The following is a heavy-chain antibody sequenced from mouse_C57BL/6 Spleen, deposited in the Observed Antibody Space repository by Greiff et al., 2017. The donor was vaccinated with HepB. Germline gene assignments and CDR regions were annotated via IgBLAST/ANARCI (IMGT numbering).Heavy chain of an antibody. CDR3: ARYYYGSQYYFDY. Sequence: QVQLQQSGPELVKPGASVKISCKASGYSFTSYYIHWVKQRPGQGLEWIGWIYPGSGNTKYNEKFKGKATLTADTSSSTAYMQLSSLTSEDSAVYYCARYYYGSQYYFDYWGQGTTLTVSS. CDR1: GYSFTSYY. J-gene: IGHJ2*01. CDR2: IYPGSGNT. D-gene: IGHD1-1*01. V-gene: IGHV1-66*01.